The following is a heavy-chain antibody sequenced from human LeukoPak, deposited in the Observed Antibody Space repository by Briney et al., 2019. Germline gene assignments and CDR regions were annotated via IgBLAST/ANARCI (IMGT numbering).Heavy chain of an antibody. CDR1: GGTFSSYS. CDR3: ARVTPADAFNI. CDR2: IIPIFGTA. Sequence: ASVKVSCKASGGTFSSYSISWVRQAPGQGLEWMGGIIPIFGTANYAQKFQGRVTITADKSTSTAYMELSSLRSEDTAVYYCARVTPADAFNIWGQGTMVTVSS. V-gene: IGHV1-69*06. J-gene: IGHJ3*02.